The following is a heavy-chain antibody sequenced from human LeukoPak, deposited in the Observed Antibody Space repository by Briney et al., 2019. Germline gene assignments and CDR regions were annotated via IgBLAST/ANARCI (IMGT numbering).Heavy chain of an antibody. J-gene: IGHJ4*02. Sequence: GGSLRLSCGASGFIFSIYGMHWVRQTPGKGLEWLTFIRFDGTDKFYADSVKGRFTISRDNSKNTLYLQMNSLRAEDTAVYYCANPPFARSWYYFDYWGQGTLVTVSS. CDR1: GFIFSIYG. D-gene: IGHD6-13*01. CDR2: IRFDGTDK. CDR3: ANPPFARSWYYFDY. V-gene: IGHV3-30*02.